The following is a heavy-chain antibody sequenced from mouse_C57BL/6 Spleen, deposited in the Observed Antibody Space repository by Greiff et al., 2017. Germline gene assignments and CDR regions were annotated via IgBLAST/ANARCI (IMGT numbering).Heavy chain of an antibody. CDR1: GYTFTSYW. Sequence: QVQLQQPGAELVRPGSSVKLSCKASGYTFTSYWMHWVKQRPIQGLEWIGNIDPSDSYTHYNQKFKDKATLTVDKSSSTAYMQLSSLTSEDSAVYYCARQDDGYYPDYFDYWGQGTTLTVSS. J-gene: IGHJ2*01. CDR3: ARQDDGYYPDYFDY. CDR2: IDPSDSYT. D-gene: IGHD2-3*01. V-gene: IGHV1-52*01.